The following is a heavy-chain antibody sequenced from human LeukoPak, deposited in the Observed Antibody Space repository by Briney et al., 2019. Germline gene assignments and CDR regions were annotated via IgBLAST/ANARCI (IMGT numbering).Heavy chain of an antibody. D-gene: IGHD5-18*01. CDR1: GGSLRTYY. CDR2: ISNGNT. J-gene: IGHJ5*02. Sequence: SETLSLTCRVAGGSLRTYYWNWLRQIPAKGLEWIGHISNGNTDSNPSLKSRDTLTLDTSNNHFYLRLTSVTAADTAGDYCARDKAHSYGRYFDPWGQGALVIVSS. V-gene: IGHV4-59*01. CDR3: ARDKAHSYGRYFDP.